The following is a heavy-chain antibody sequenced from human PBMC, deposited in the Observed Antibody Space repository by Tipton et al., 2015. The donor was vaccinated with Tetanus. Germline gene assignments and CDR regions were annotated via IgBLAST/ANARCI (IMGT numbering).Heavy chain of an antibody. D-gene: IGHD2-15*01. J-gene: IGHJ4*02. CDR2: SWYNGTDK. Sequence: CAASGFIFSSYGIHWVRQAPGKGLEWVAVSWYNGTDKYYADSVKGRFTISRDNSKNTLYLQMNSLRAEDTAVYYCAREADCSGGSCFSGDFDNWGQGTQVTVSS. CDR3: AREADCSGGSCFSGDFDN. CDR1: GFIFSSYG. V-gene: IGHV3-33*01.